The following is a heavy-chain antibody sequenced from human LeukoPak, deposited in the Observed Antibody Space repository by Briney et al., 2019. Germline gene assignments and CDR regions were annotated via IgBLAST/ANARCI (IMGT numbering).Heavy chain of an antibody. CDR2: ISSSSSYI. CDR1: GFTFSSYS. D-gene: IGHD6-19*01. CDR3: ATIAVAGQPRGY. V-gene: IGHV3-21*01. J-gene: IGHJ4*02. Sequence: GGSLRLSCAASGFTFSSYSMNWVRQAPGKGLEWVSFISSSSSYIYYADSVKGRFTISRDNAKNSLYLQMNSLRAEDTAVYYCATIAVAGQPRGYWGQGTLVTVSS.